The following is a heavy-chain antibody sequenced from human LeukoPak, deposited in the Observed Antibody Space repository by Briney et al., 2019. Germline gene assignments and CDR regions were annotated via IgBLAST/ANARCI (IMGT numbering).Heavy chain of an antibody. D-gene: IGHD3-10*01. Sequence: GGSLRLSCAASGFTFSNAWMHWVRQAPGKGLEYVSTISSNGGSTYYADSVKGRFTISRDNSKNTLYLQMSSLRAEDTAVYYCVKEGAYYYGSGSYHWFDPWGQGTLVTVSS. V-gene: IGHV3-64D*06. J-gene: IGHJ5*02. CDR2: ISSNGGST. CDR3: VKEGAYYYGSGSYHWFDP. CDR1: GFTFSNAW.